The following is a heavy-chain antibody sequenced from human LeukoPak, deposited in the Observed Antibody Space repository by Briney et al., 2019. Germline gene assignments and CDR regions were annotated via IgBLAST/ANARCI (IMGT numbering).Heavy chain of an antibody. D-gene: IGHD6-19*01. CDR1: GFTFSSYG. J-gene: IGHJ3*02. Sequence: GGSLRLSCAASGFTFSSYGMHWVRQAPGKGLEWVAVIWYDGSNKYYADSVKGRFTISRDNSKNTLYLQMNSLRAEDTAVYYCAKALTSGWYLDAFNIWGQGTMVTVSS. V-gene: IGHV3-33*06. CDR3: AKALTSGWYLDAFNI. CDR2: IWYDGSNK.